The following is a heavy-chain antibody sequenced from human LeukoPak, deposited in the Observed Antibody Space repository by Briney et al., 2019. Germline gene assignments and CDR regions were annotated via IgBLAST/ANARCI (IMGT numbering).Heavy chain of an antibody. J-gene: IGHJ4*02. CDR1: GFTFSSYA. D-gene: IGHD6-19*01. CDR2: ISGSGGNT. CDR3: ARDRRGIAVAGIEGGGYYFDY. V-gene: IGHV3-23*01. Sequence: PGGSLRLSCVASGFTFSSYAMSWVRQAPGKGLEWVSGISGSGGNTYYADSMKGRFTISRDNSKNTLYLQVNSLRAEDTTVYYCARDRRGIAVAGIEGGGYYFDYWGQGTLVTVSS.